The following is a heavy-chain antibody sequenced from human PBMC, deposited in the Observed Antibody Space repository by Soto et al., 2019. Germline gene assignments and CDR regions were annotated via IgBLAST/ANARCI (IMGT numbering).Heavy chain of an antibody. D-gene: IGHD1-1*01. CDR1: GGSISSGRYY. V-gene: IGHV4-34*01. Sequence: QVQLQQWGAGLLKPSETLSLTCAVYGGSISSGRYYWSGIRQPPGMGLEWIGEMSHSGGTDFNPSLKSRVTISVDTSKSQFSLKVSSVTAAAAALYYCARVERGTATTVVDAFHMWGPGAMVTVSS. CDR3: ARVERGTATTVVDAFHM. J-gene: IGHJ3*02. CDR2: MSHSGGT.